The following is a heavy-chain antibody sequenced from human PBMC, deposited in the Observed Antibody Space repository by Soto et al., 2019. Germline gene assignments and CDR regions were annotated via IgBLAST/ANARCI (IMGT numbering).Heavy chain of an antibody. CDR1: GFTFSNAW. CDR3: TTLGDSSGYYQYYYYYYGMDV. V-gene: IGHV3-15*07. Sequence: GGSLRLSCAASGFTFSNAWMNWVRQAPGKGLEWVGRIKSKTDGGTTDYAAPVKGRFTISRDDSKNTLYLQMNSLKTEDTAVYYCTTLGDSSGYYQYYYYYYGMDVWGQGTTVTVSS. D-gene: IGHD3-22*01. CDR2: IKSKTDGGTT. J-gene: IGHJ6*02.